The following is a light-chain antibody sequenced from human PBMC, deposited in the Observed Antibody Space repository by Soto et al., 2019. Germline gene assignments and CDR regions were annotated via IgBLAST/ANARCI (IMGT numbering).Light chain of an antibody. J-gene: IGKJ5*01. CDR3: QQYYSYPFT. V-gene: IGKV1-8*01. Sequence: QMTQSPSSLSASIGDRGTITCRASQGISSYLAWYQQKPGKAPKLLIYAASTLQSGVPSRFSGSGSGTDFTLTISCLQSEDFATYYCQQYYSYPFTFGQGTRLEI. CDR1: QGISSY. CDR2: AAS.